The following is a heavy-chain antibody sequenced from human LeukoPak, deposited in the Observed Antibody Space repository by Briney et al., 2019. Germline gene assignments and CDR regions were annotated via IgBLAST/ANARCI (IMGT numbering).Heavy chain of an antibody. CDR1: VFTFSSYG. J-gene: IGHJ4*02. V-gene: IGHV3-30*02. Sequence: GGSLRLSCAASVFTFSSYGIHWVRQAPGKGLEWVALIRYDGSNKYYADSVKGRFTISRDNSKNTLYLQMNSLRAEDTAVYYCAKDKMWQQPGYPYYFDYWGQGTMVTVSS. CDR2: IRYDGSNK. CDR3: AKDKMWQQPGYPYYFDY. D-gene: IGHD6-13*01.